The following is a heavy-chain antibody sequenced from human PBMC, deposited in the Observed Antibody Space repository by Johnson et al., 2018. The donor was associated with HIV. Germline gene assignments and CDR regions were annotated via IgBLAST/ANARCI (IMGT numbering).Heavy chain of an antibody. D-gene: IGHD3-10*01. CDR3: ASSYSESDAFDI. J-gene: IGHJ3*02. CDR2: INWNGGST. CDR1: GFTVSTSH. V-gene: IGHV3-20*04. Sequence: SLILSCAASGFTVSTSHMSWVRQAPGKGLEWVSGINWNGGSTGYADSVKGRFTISRDNSKNTLYLQMNSLRVEDTAVYYCASSYSESDAFDIWGQGTMVTVSS.